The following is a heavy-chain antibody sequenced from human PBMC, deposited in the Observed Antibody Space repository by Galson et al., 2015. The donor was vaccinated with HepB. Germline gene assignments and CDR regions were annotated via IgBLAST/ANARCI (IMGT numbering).Heavy chain of an antibody. D-gene: IGHD3-22*01. J-gene: IGHJ4*02. CDR2: INPNSGGT. V-gene: IGHV1-2*06. CDR3: ARSPIYYDSSGFVDY. Sequence: SVKVSCKASGYTFTGYYMHWVRQAPGQGLEWMGRINPNSGGTNYAQKFQGRVTMTRDTSISTAYMELSRLRSDDTAVYYCARSPIYYDSSGFVDYWGQGTLVTVSS. CDR1: GYTFTGYY.